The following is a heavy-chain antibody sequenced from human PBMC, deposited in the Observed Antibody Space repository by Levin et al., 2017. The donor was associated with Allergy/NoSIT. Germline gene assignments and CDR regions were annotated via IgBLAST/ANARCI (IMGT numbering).Heavy chain of an antibody. V-gene: IGHV3-66*01. CDR3: ARDGYGDYDNVGPAFDI. CDR2: IYSGGST. CDR1: GITVSSNY. Sequence: GESLKISCAASGITVSSNYMSWVRQAPGKGLEWVSVIYSGGSTYYADSVKGRFTISRDNSKNTLYLQMNSLRAEDTAVYYCARDGYGDYDNVGPAFDIWGQGTMVTVSS. D-gene: IGHD4-17*01. J-gene: IGHJ3*02.